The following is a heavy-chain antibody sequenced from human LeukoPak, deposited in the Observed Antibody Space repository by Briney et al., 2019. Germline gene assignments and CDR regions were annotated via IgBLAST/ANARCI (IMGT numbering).Heavy chain of an antibody. V-gene: IGHV4-39*07. D-gene: IGHD3-22*01. CDR2: IYYSGST. J-gene: IGHJ3*02. CDR1: GGSISSSSYY. Sequence: PSETLSLTCTVSGGSISSSSYYWGWIRQPPGKGLEWIGSIYYSGSTYYNPSLKSRVTISVDTSKNQFSLKLSSVTAADTAVYYCARDYYYDSSGYYPSDAFDIWGQGTMVTVSS. CDR3: ARDYYYDSSGYYPSDAFDI.